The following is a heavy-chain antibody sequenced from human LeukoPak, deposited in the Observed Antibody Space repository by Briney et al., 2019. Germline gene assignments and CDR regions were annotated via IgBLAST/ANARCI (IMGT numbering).Heavy chain of an antibody. D-gene: IGHD2-8*01. Sequence: GGSLRVSCAASGFTFITYAMHGVRQARGKRVEYVSAIDDSGRNKPYGSFVRGRFTISRDNSKNILFLNMASLKTEDTAVYSCARGPYHMLTMHTSFDAWGQGALVTVSS. V-gene: IGHV3-64*01. CDR3: ARGPYHMLTMHTSFDA. J-gene: IGHJ5*02. CDR1: GFTFITYA. CDR2: IDDSGRNK.